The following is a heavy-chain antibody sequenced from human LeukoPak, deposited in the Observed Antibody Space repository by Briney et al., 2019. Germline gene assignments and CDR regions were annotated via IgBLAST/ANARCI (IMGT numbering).Heavy chain of an antibody. D-gene: IGHD4-17*01. J-gene: IGHJ5*02. CDR1: GFTFSRYS. Sequence: GGSLRLSCSASGFTFSRYSMSWVRQAPGKGLEWVSSISSSSSYIYYADSVKGRFTISRDNAKNSQYLQMNSLRAEDTAVYYCARYSRAGDYVKSNWFDPWGQGTLVTVSS. CDR2: ISSSSSYI. CDR3: ARYSRAGDYVKSNWFDP. V-gene: IGHV3-21*06.